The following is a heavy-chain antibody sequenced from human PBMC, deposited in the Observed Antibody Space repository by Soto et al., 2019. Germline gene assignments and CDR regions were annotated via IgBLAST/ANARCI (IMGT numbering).Heavy chain of an antibody. D-gene: IGHD3-22*01. V-gene: IGHV4-59*01. Sequence: SETLSLTCTVSGGSISSYYWSWIRQPPGKGLEWIGYIYYSGSTNYNPSLKSRVTISVDTSKNQFSLKLSSVTAADTAVYYCARGADYYDSSGYSYGAFDIWGQGTMVT. CDR2: IYYSGST. J-gene: IGHJ3*02. CDR1: GGSISSYY. CDR3: ARGADYYDSSGYSYGAFDI.